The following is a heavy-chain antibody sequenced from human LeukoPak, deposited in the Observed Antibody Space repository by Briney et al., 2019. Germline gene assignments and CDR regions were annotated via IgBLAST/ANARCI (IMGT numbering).Heavy chain of an antibody. V-gene: IGHV3-64*01. CDR1: GFTFSSYA. Sequence: PGGSLRLSCAASGFTFSSYAMHWVRQAPGKGLEYVSAISSNGGSTYYANSVKGRFTISRDNSKNTLYLQMGSLRAEDMAVYYCARMYYDFWSGIRRDYYYYMDVWGKGTTVTVSS. CDR3: ARMYYDFWSGIRRDYYYYMDV. D-gene: IGHD3-3*01. J-gene: IGHJ6*03. CDR2: ISSNGGST.